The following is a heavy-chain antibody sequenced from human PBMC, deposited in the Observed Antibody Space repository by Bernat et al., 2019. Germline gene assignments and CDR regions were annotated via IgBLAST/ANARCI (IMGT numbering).Heavy chain of an antibody. J-gene: IGHJ4*02. CDR3: ARRVVVYFDY. V-gene: IGHV4-39*01. CDR1: GSSISSNNYY. CDR2: IYYSGTT. Sequence: QLHLQESGPGLVKPSETLSLNCTVSGSSISSNNYYWGWIRQPPGKGLEWIGTIYYSGTTYYNPSLRSRVTLSLDTSKNQFSLELSSVTAADTAVYYCARRVVVYFDYWGQGALVTVSS. D-gene: IGHD2-15*01.